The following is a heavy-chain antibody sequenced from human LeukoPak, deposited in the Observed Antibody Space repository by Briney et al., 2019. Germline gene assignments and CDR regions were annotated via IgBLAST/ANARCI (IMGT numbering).Heavy chain of an antibody. CDR1: GFTFSSYA. Sequence: GGSLRLSCAASGFTFSSYAMHWVRQAPGKGLEWVAVISYDGSNKYYADSVKGRFTISRDNSKNTLYLQMNSLRAEDTAVYYCARGGYYDGSDYRLFDYWGQGTLVTVSS. J-gene: IGHJ4*02. CDR2: ISYDGSNK. CDR3: ARGGYYDGSDYRLFDY. V-gene: IGHV3-30-3*01. D-gene: IGHD3-22*01.